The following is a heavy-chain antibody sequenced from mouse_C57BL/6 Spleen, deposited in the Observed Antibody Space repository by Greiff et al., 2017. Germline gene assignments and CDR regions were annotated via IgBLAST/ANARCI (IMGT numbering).Heavy chain of an antibody. CDR1: GFTFSSYA. D-gene: IGHD1-1*01. Sequence: EVQGVESGGGLVKPGGSLKLSCAASGFTFSSYAMSWVRQTPEKRLEWVATISDGGSYTYYPDNVEGRFTISRDNAKNNLYLQMSHLKSEDTAMYYCARVGSSYPYYFDYWGQGTTLTVSS. V-gene: IGHV5-4*01. CDR2: ISDGGSYT. J-gene: IGHJ2*01. CDR3: ARVGSSYPYYFDY.